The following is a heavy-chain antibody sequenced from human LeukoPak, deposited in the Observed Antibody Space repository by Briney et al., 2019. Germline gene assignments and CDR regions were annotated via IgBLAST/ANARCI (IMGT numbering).Heavy chain of an antibody. V-gene: IGHV3-33*01. CDR2: IWYDGSNK. Sequence: GGSLRLSCAASGFTFSSYGMHWVCQAPGKGLEWVAVIWYDGSNKYYADSVKGRFTISRDNSKNTLYLQMNSLRAEDTAVYYCARESRILHAFDIWGQGTMVTVSS. D-gene: IGHD2-15*01. CDR3: ARESRILHAFDI. J-gene: IGHJ3*02. CDR1: GFTFSSYG.